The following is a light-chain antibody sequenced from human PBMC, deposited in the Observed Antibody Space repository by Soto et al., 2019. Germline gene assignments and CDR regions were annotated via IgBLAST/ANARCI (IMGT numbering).Light chain of an antibody. J-gene: IGLJ1*01. CDR1: SSDVGSYNL. Sequence: QSALTQPASVSGSPGQSITISCTGTSSDVGSYNLVSWYQQHPGKAPKLMIYEVSKRPSGVSNRFSGSKSGNTASLTISGLQPEDEADYYCCSYAGSSTPYVFGTGTKVTVL. V-gene: IGLV2-23*02. CDR3: CSYAGSSTPYV. CDR2: EVS.